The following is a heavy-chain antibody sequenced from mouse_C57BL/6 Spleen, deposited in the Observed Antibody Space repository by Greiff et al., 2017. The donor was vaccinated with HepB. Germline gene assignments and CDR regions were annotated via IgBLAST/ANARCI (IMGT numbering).Heavy chain of an antibody. V-gene: IGHV1-64*01. D-gene: IGHD2-3*01. CDR2: IHPNSGST. J-gene: IGHJ4*01. CDR1: GYTFTSYW. CDR3: ARDGGGGYYYAMDY. Sequence: VKLQQPGAELVKPGASVKLSCKASGYTFTSYWMHWVKQRPGQGLEWIGMIHPNSGSTNYNEKFKSKATLTVDKSSSTAYMQLSSLTSEDSAVYYCARDGGGGYYYAMDYWGQGTSVTVSS.